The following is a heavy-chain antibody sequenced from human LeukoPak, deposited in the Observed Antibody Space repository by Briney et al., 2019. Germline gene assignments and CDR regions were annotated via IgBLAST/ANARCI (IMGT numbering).Heavy chain of an antibody. CDR1: GGTFSSYA. CDR2: INPNSGGT. J-gene: IGHJ4*02. CDR3: ARDVSGSYSPSDY. V-gene: IGHV1-2*02. D-gene: IGHD1-26*01. Sequence: ASVKVSCKASGGTFSSYAISWVRQAPGQGLEWMGWINPNSGGTNYAQKFQGRVTMTRDTSISTAYMELSRLRSDDTAVYYCARDVSGSYSPSDYWGQGTLVTVSS.